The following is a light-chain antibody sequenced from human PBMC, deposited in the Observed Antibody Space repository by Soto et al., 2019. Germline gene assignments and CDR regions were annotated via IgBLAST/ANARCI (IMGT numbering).Light chain of an antibody. Sequence: EIVLTQSPGTLSLSPGERGTLSCRASQTIRSSYLTWYQQRPGQAPRLLIYGASSRAPGIPDRFSGSGSGTDFTLTISRLEPEDFAVYYCQQYGSSPPTFGQGTKVEI. CDR2: GAS. CDR3: QQYGSSPPT. J-gene: IGKJ1*01. CDR1: QTIRSSY. V-gene: IGKV3-20*01.